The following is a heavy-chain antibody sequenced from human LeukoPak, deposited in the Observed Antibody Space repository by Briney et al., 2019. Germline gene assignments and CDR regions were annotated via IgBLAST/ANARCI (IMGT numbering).Heavy chain of an antibody. CDR3: AKDEAVWFGEIYYYYMDV. Sequence: GGSLRLSCAASGFTFSSYGMHWVRQAPGKGLEWVAFIRYDGSNKYHADSVKGRFTISRDNSKNTLYLQMNSLRAEDTAVYYCAKDEAVWFGEIYYYYMDVWGKGTTVTISS. CDR1: GFTFSSYG. J-gene: IGHJ6*03. CDR2: IRYDGSNK. D-gene: IGHD3-10*01. V-gene: IGHV3-30*02.